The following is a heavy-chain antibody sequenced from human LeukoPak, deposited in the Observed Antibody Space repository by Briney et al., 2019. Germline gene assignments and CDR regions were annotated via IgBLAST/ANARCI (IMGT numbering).Heavy chain of an antibody. Sequence: ASVKVPCKASGYTFTGYYMHWVRQAPGQGLEWMGWINPNSGGTNYAQKFQGRVTMTRDTSISTAYMELSRLRSDDTAVYYCARDLNRFGVYSSGFRKDDYWGQGTLVTVSS. D-gene: IGHD6-19*01. CDR1: GYTFTGYY. J-gene: IGHJ4*02. CDR3: ARDLNRFGVYSSGFRKDDY. CDR2: INPNSGGT. V-gene: IGHV1-2*02.